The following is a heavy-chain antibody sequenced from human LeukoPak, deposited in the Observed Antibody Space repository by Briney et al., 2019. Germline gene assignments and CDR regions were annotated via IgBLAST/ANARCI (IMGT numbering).Heavy chain of an antibody. CDR2: IYPDDSDT. CDR1: GYIFTSYW. CDR3: AIFKHHLRPDY. D-gene: IGHD3-3*01. J-gene: IGHJ4*02. Sequence: GESLKISCMGSGYIFTSYWIGWVRQMPGKGLEWMGIIYPDDSDTRYSPSLQGQVTISADKSISTAYLQWSSLKASDTAMYYCAIFKHHLRPDYWGQGTLVTVSS. V-gene: IGHV5-51*01.